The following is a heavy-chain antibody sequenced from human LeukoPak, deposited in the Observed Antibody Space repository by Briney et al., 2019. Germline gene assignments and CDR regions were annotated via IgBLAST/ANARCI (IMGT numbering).Heavy chain of an antibody. D-gene: IGHD3-10*01. Sequence: PSETLSLTCAVYGGSFSGYYWSWIRQPPGKGLEWIGEINHSGSTNYGPSLKSRVTISVDMSKNQFSLKWTSVTAADTAVYYCARGGRSEYFGSGSHDYWGQGTLVTVSS. V-gene: IGHV4-34*01. CDR1: GGSFSGYY. CDR2: INHSGST. CDR3: ARGGRSEYFGSGSHDY. J-gene: IGHJ4*02.